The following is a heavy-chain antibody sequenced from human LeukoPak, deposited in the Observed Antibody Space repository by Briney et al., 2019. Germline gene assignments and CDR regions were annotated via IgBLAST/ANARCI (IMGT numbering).Heavy chain of an antibody. D-gene: IGHD3-9*01. V-gene: IGHV3-23*01. J-gene: IGHJ5*02. Sequence: GGSLRLSCAASGFTFSSYAMSWVRQAPGKGLEWVSAISGSGGSTYYADSVKGRFTISRDNSKNTLYLQMNSLRAEDTAVYYCARLTGYSSESWFDPWGQGTLVTVSS. CDR3: ARLTGYSSESWFDP. CDR1: GFTFSSYA. CDR2: ISGSGGST.